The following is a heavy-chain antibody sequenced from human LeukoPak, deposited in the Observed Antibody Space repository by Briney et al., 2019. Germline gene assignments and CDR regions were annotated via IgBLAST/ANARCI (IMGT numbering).Heavy chain of an antibody. D-gene: IGHD1-26*01. J-gene: IGHJ4*02. V-gene: IGHV3-21*01. CDR3: ARSELGADNHYFDF. Sequence: GGSLRLSCSGSGFKFSGYSMNWVRQAPGKGLEWVTFASSSSYIYYADSVKGRFIISRDNARSSVYLEMNSLLAEDTAVYYCARSELGADNHYFDFWGQGTLVTVSS. CDR2: ASSSSYI. CDR1: GFKFSGYS.